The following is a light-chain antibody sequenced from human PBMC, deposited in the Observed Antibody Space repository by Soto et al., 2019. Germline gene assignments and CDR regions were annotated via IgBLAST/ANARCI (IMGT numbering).Light chain of an antibody. CDR2: GAS. Sequence: ENVLTQSPGTLSLSPGERATLSCRPSQTVSRSHLAGYQQKPGQTPRLLIYGASSRATGIPDRFSGSGSGTDFTLTISRLEPEDFAVYYCQQYGSSPQTFGQGTKVEIK. V-gene: IGKV3-20*01. CDR1: QTVSRSH. CDR3: QQYGSSPQT. J-gene: IGKJ1*01.